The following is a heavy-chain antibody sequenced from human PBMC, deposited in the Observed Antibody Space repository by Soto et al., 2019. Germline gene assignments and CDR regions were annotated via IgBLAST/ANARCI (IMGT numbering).Heavy chain of an antibody. V-gene: IGHV3-9*01. J-gene: IGHJ4*02. CDR2: ISWNSGTI. CDR1: GFTFDDYA. D-gene: IGHD4-17*01. Sequence: EVQLVESGGGLVQPGRSLRLSCAASGFTFDDYAMLWVRQVTGKGLEWVSHISWNSGTISYADSVKGRFTISRDNANNCLYLQMNSLRPEDTALYYCAQTPKFSGDFYFDSWGQGTLVTVSS. CDR3: AQTPKFSGDFYFDS.